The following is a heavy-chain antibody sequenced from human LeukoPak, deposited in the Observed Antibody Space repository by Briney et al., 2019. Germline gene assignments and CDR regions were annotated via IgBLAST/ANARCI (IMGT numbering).Heavy chain of an antibody. D-gene: IGHD6-6*01. CDR2: INPNSGGT. J-gene: IGHJ6*03. Sequence: ASVKVSCKASGYTFTGYYMHWVRQAPGQGLEWMGWINPNSGGTNYAQKFQGRVTMTRDTSISTAYMELSRLRSDDTAVYYCARGLRSIAARLSFYYYYMDVWGKGTTVTVSS. V-gene: IGHV1-2*02. CDR3: ARGLRSIAARLSFYYYYMDV. CDR1: GYTFTGYY.